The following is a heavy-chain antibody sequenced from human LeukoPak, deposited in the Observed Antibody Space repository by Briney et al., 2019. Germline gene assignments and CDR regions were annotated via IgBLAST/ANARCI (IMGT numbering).Heavy chain of an antibody. J-gene: IGHJ6*03. Sequence: SETLSLTCTVPGGSINSYYWSWIWQPAGKGLEWIGRIYTSGSSNYNPSLKSRVTMSVDTSKNQFSLRLTSVTAADTAVYYRARADYGDYRYYIFYFDVWGKGTTVTVSS. CDR2: IYTSGSS. CDR1: GGSINSYY. CDR3: ARADYGDYRYYIFYFDV. V-gene: IGHV4-4*07. D-gene: IGHD4-17*01.